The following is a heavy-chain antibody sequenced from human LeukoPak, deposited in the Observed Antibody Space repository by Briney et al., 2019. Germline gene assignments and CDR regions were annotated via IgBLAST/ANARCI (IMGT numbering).Heavy chain of an antibody. CDR1: GGSFSGYY. J-gene: IGHJ4*02. D-gene: IGHD5-12*01. Sequence: PSETLSLTCAVYGGSFSGYYWSWIRQPPGKGREWIGEINHSGSTNYNPSLKSRVTISVDTSKNQFSLKLSSVTAADTAGYYCARGGGYASPIGYWGQGALVTVSS. V-gene: IGHV4-34*01. CDR2: INHSGST. CDR3: ARGGGYASPIGY.